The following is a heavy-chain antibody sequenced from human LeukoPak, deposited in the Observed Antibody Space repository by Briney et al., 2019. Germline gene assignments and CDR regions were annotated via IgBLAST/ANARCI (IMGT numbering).Heavy chain of an antibody. CDR2: INSDGSST. CDR3: ARDRLAVMDY. CDR1: GFTFSTYW. Sequence: PAGGSLRLSCAASGFTFSTYWMHWVRQAPGKGLVWVSRINSDGSSTTYADSVKGLFTISRDNAKNTLFLQMNSLRAEDMAVYYCARDRLAVMDYWGQGTLVTVSS. J-gene: IGHJ4*02. D-gene: IGHD3-9*01. V-gene: IGHV3-74*01.